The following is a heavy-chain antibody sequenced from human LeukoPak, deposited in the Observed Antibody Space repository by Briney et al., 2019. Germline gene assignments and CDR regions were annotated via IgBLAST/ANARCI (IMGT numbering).Heavy chain of an antibody. V-gene: IGHV3-49*04. Sequence: GGSLRLSCAASGFSFSSYSMNWVRQAPGKGLEWVGFVRSKAYGGTTEYAASVKGRFTISRDDSKSIAYLQMNSLKTEDTAVYYCTRVPHYDFWSGYLPDFDYWGQGTLVTVSS. CDR2: VRSKAYGGTT. CDR1: GFSFSSYS. CDR3: TRVPHYDFWSGYLPDFDY. J-gene: IGHJ4*02. D-gene: IGHD3-3*01.